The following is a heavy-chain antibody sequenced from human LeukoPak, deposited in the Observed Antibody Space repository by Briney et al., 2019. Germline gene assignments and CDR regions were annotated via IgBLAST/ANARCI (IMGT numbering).Heavy chain of an antibody. CDR3: ARHLGGYPFDY. D-gene: IGHD5-12*01. CDR1: GYSFTSYW. J-gene: IGHJ4*02. Sequence: RGESRKISWKGSGYSFTSYWIGWVRQMPGKGLDWMGIFYPGDSDTRYSPSFPGQVTHSADKSISTAYMQWSSLKASDTAMYYCARHLGGYPFDYWGQGTLVTVSS. CDR2: FYPGDSDT. V-gene: IGHV5-51*01.